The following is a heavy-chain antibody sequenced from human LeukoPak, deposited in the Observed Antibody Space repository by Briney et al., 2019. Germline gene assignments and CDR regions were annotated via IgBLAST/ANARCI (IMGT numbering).Heavy chain of an antibody. CDR3: ARLIGDRTIYDY. CDR2: INQGGSET. V-gene: IGHV3-7*01. J-gene: IGHJ4*02. D-gene: IGHD6-6*01. Sequence: GGSLRLSCAASGFTFRTYWMSWVRQAPGKGLEWVASINQGGSETYYVESVKGGFTISRDNAMNSFFLQMTSLRAEDTAVYYCARLIGDRTIYDYWGQGTLVTVSS. CDR1: GFTFRTYW.